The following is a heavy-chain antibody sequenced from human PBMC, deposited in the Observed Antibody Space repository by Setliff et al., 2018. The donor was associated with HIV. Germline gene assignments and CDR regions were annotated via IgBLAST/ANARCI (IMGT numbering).Heavy chain of an antibody. CDR3: ASKGGSENYPDSDAFDI. D-gene: IGHD3-10*01. CDR2: INPSGGST. J-gene: IGHJ3*02. CDR1: GYTFTSYY. Sequence: GASVKVSCKASGYTFTSYYMHWVRQAPGQGLEWMGIINPSGGSTSYAQKFQARVTMTRDTSTSTVYLELRSLRSEDTAVYFCASKGGSENYPDSDAFDIWGQGTLVTVSS. V-gene: IGHV1-46*01.